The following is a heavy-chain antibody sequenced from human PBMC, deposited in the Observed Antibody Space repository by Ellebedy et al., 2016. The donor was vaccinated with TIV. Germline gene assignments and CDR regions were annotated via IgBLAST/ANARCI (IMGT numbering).Heavy chain of an antibody. V-gene: IGHV3-30*03. CDR2: ISYDGTKR. CDR1: GFTFSSYD. CDR3: VPLGDWESPPVDY. Sequence: PGGSLRLSCAASGFTFSSYDMHWVRQAPGKELEWVAVISYDGTKRYYVDSVKGRFTISRDDSKKTLYLELNSLRPEDAAVYYCVPLGDWESPPVDYWGRGTLLTVSS. D-gene: IGHD3/OR15-3a*01. J-gene: IGHJ4*02.